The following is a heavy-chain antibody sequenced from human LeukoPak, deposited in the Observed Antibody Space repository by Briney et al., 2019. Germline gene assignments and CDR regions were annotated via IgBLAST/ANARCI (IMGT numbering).Heavy chain of an antibody. CDR1: GLSLSTREVG. CDR3: ARRLKKSSPAYSWFDP. J-gene: IGHJ5*02. V-gene: IGHV2-5*01. CDR2: IYWNDDK. Sequence: ESGPTTVKPTQTLPLTCTFSGLSLSTREVGVGWIRQPSGKALEWLALIYWNDDKLYSPSLKSRLTITKDSSKNQVVLTMTNMDPVDTATYYCARRLKKSSPAYSWFDPWGQGTLVTVSS.